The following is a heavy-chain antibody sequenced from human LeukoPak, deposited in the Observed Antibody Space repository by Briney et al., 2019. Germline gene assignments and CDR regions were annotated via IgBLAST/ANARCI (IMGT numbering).Heavy chain of an antibody. Sequence: PGGTLRLSCAASGFTFSSYGMSWVRQAPGKGLEWVSAISGSGGATYYADAVKGRFTIFRDNSKNTLYLQMNSLRGDDAAVYYCATSESLRLGELSPIDYWGQGTLVTVSS. CDR1: GFTFSSYG. CDR2: ISGSGGAT. V-gene: IGHV3-23*01. CDR3: ATSESLRLGELSPIDY. D-gene: IGHD3-16*02. J-gene: IGHJ4*02.